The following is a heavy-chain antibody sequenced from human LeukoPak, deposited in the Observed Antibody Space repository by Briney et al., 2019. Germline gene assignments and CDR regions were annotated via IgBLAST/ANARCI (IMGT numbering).Heavy chain of an antibody. CDR1: GYTFTGYY. CDR2: INPNSGGT. V-gene: IGHV1-2*02. CDR3: ARGEVVTAASYNWFDP. D-gene: IGHD2-2*01. Sequence: GASVKVSCKASGYTFTGYYMHWVRQAPGQGLEWMGWINPNSGGTNYAQKVQGRVTMTRDTSISTAYMELSRLRSDDTAVYYCARGEVVTAASYNWFDPWGQGTLVTVSS. J-gene: IGHJ5*02.